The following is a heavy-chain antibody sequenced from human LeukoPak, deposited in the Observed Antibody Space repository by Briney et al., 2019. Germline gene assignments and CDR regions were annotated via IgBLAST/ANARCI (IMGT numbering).Heavy chain of an antibody. CDR3: ARDLEVAGTGPFDY. J-gene: IGHJ4*02. CDR2: IIPIFGTA. V-gene: IGHV1-69*13. Sequence: ASVKVSCKASGGTLISYAISWVRQAPGQGLEWMGGIIPIFGTANYAQKFQGRVTITADESTSTAYMELSSLRSEDTAVYYCARDLEVAGTGPFDYWGQGTLVTVSS. D-gene: IGHD6-19*01. CDR1: GGTLISYA.